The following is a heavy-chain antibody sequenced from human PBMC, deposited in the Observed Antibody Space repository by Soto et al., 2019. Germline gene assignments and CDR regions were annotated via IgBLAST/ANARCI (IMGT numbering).Heavy chain of an antibody. CDR3: ARLYGSRGPFDY. D-gene: IGHD6-13*01. J-gene: IGHJ4*02. V-gene: IGHV4-34*01. CDR2: IKHRGST. Sequence: SDTLSLTCAVYGGSFIGYYWSWIRQPPGKGLEWIGEIKHRGSTNYNPSLMSRVTISVDTSKNQFSLKLSSVTAADTAVYYCARLYGSRGPFDYWGQGTLVT. CDR1: GGSFIGYY.